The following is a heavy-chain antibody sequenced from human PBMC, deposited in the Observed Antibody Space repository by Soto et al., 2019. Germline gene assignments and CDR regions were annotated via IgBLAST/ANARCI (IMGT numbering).Heavy chain of an antibody. J-gene: IGHJ1*01. Sequence: GGSLRLSCGASGFTFSSYAMSWVRQAPGKGLEWVSAISDDSSYIDYADSLRGRFTVSRDNARNSLYLQIDSLGVEDTAVYYCATPYYFNHWGPGTLVTVSS. CDR1: GFTFSSYA. D-gene: IGHD3-16*01. CDR2: ISDDSSYI. V-gene: IGHV3-21*06. CDR3: ATPYYFNH.